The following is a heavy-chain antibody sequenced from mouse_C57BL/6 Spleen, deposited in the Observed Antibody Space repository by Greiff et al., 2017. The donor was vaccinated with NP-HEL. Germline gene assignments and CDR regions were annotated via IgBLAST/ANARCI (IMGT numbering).Heavy chain of an antibody. J-gene: IGHJ1*03. D-gene: IGHD1-1*01. Sequence: VQLQQSGAELVKPGASVKLSCKASGYTFTSYWMHWVKQRPGQGLEWIGMIHPNSGSTNYNEKFKSKATLTVDKSSSTAYMQFSSLTSEDSAVYYCARGITTVVEDWYFDVWGTGTTVTVSS. CDR3: ARGITTVVEDWYFDV. CDR1: GYTFTSYW. CDR2: IHPNSGST. V-gene: IGHV1-64*01.